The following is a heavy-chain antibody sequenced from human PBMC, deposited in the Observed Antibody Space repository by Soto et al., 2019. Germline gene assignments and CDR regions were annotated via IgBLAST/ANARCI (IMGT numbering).Heavy chain of an antibody. D-gene: IGHD3-22*01. CDR2: IYHSGSA. V-gene: IGHV4-4*02. J-gene: IGHJ3*02. CDR3: ARRLTHTYDSRGLLNDGLDI. Sequence: QVQLQESGPGLVRPSGTLSLTCAVSGGSISSNNWWGWVRQSPGKGLEWIGEIYHSGSANYNPSLKSRVSISVDKSKNQFSLKMTSVTAADTAVYYCARRLTHTYDSRGLLNDGLDIWGQGTMVTVSS. CDR1: GGSISSNNW.